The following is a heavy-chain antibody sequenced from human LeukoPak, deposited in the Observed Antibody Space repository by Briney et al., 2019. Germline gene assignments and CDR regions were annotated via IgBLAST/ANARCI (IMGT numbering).Heavy chain of an antibody. J-gene: IGHJ4*02. CDR3: AKERKLLPFDC. CDR2: IQNDEIDK. D-gene: IGHD4-23*01. CDR1: GFTFTNYG. V-gene: IGHV3-30*02. Sequence: GGSLRLSCAASGFTFTNYGMHWVRQAPGKGLEWVAFIQNDEIDKFYADSVKGRFTVSRDNSKNTLYLQMNSLRAEDTAVYYCAKERKLLPFDCWGQGTLVTVSS.